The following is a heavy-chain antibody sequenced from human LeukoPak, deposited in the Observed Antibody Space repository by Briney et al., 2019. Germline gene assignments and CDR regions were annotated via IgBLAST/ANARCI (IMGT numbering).Heavy chain of an antibody. CDR1: GGSISSGGYY. CDR3: ARSKRITMVRGVVAFDY. CDR2: IYHSGST. J-gene: IGHJ4*02. V-gene: IGHV4-30-2*01. D-gene: IGHD3-10*01. Sequence: SQTLSLTCTVSGGSISSGGYYWSWIRQPPGKGLEWIGYIYHSGSTYYNPSLKSRVTISVDRSKNQFSLKLSSVTAADTAVYYCARSKRITMVRGVVAFDYWGQGTLVTVSS.